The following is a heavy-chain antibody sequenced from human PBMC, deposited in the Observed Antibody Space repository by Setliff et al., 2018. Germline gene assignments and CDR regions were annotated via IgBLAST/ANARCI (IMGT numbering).Heavy chain of an antibody. CDR3: ARFRVSSGGYNYYAMDV. Sequence: GASVKVSCKASGYTFTSYGISWVRQAPGQGLEWMGWISAYNGNTNYAQKLQDRVTITTDTSTTTVYMELRGLRSDDTATYYCARFRVSSGGYNYYAMDVWGQGTTVTVSS. D-gene: IGHD1-26*01. J-gene: IGHJ6*02. V-gene: IGHV1-18*01. CDR1: GYTFTSYG. CDR2: ISAYNGNT.